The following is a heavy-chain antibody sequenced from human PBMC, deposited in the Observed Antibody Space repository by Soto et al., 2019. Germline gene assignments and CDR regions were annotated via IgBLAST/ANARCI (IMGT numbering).Heavy chain of an antibody. D-gene: IGHD2-15*01. J-gene: IGHJ4*02. V-gene: IGHV3-21*01. CDR2: ISSSSSYI. Sequence: GGSLRLSCAASGFTFSSYSMNWVRQAPGKGLEWVSSISSSSSYIYYADSVKGRFTISRDNAKNSLYLQMNSLRAEDTAVYYCARDTRISFKMGPYDYWGQGTLVTVSS. CDR3: ARDTRISFKMGPYDY. CDR1: GFTFSSYS.